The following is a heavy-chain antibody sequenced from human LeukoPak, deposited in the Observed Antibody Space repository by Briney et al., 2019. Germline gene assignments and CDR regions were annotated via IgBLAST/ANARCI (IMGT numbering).Heavy chain of an antibody. Sequence: GGSLRLSCAASGFTFSSYGMNWVRQAPGKGLEWVSYISSSDTIYYADSVKGRFTISRNNAKNSLYLQMNSLRDEDTAVYYCAAGAFGGFDCWGQGTLVTVSS. CDR2: ISSSDTI. J-gene: IGHJ4*02. CDR3: AAGAFGGFDC. V-gene: IGHV3-48*02. CDR1: GFTFSSYG. D-gene: IGHD3-16*01.